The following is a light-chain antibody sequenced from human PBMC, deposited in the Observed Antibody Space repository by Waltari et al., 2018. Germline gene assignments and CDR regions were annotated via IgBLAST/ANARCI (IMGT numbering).Light chain of an antibody. V-gene: IGKV3-20*01. CDR1: QSISSSY. CDR2: GAS. Sequence: VLTQSPGTLSLSPGERATLSCRASQSISSSYLAWYQQKAGQAPRLLIHGASSRATGIPDRFSGSGSGTDFTLTISRLEPEDFAVYYCQQYGSSPLTFGGGTKVEIK. CDR3: QQYGSSPLT. J-gene: IGKJ4*01.